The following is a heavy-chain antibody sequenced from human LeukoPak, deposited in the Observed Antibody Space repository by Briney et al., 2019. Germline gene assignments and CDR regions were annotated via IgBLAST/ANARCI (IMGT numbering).Heavy chain of an antibody. Sequence: PSETLSLTCAVYGGSFSDYYWSWIRQPPGKGLEWIGDINDSGSTNSNPSLKSRITISVDTSKNQFSLKLRSVTAADTAVYYCARGGRYRSTSSCRMSSYAHRLAELEKPTGSKFIYYYMDVWGKGTSVTVSS. CDR3: ARGGRYRSTSSCRMSSYAHRLAELEKPTGSKFIYYYMDV. V-gene: IGHV4-34*01. CDR2: INDSGST. CDR1: GGSFSDYY. J-gene: IGHJ6*03. D-gene: IGHD2-2*01.